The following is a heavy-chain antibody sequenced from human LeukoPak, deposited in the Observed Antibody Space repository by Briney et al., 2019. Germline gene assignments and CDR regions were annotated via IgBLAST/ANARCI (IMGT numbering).Heavy chain of an antibody. CDR1: GGSISSSSYY. CDR2: IYYSGST. CDR3: ARQEIGLRSFDP. V-gene: IGHV4-39*01. J-gene: IGHJ5*02. D-gene: IGHD3/OR15-3a*01. Sequence: SETLSLTCTVSGGSISSSSYYWGWIRQPPGKGLEWIGSIYYSGSTYYNPSLKSRVTISVDTSKNQFSLKLSSVTAADTAVYYCARQEIGLRSFDPWGQGTLVTVSS.